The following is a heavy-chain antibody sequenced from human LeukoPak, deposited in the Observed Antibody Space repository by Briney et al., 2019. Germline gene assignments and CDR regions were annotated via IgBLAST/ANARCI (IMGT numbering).Heavy chain of an antibody. CDR3: ARGGYSYGTSFDY. J-gene: IGHJ4*02. Sequence: SVKVSCKASGGTFSSYAISWVRQAPGQGLEWMGRIIPIFGTTNYAQKFQGRVTITTDESRSTAYMELSSLRSEDTAVYYCARGGYSYGTSFDYWGQGTLVTVSS. CDR1: GGTFSSYA. D-gene: IGHD5-18*01. V-gene: IGHV1-69*05. CDR2: IIPIFGTT.